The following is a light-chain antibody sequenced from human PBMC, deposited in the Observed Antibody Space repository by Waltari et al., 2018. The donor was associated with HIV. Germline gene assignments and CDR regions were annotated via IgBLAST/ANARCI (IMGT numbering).Light chain of an antibody. Sequence: SALTPSPGTLSLSPGERATLSCRASQSVSSSYLAWYQQQPGQAPRLLIYGASTRATGIPDRFSGSGSGTDFTLTISRLEPEDFAVYYCQQYGSSSWTFGQGTKVEIK. V-gene: IGKV3-20*01. CDR1: QSVSSSY. J-gene: IGKJ1*01. CDR2: GAS. CDR3: QQYGSSSWT.